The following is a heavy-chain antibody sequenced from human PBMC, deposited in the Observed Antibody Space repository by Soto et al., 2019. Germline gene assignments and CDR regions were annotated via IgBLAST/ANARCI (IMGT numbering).Heavy chain of an antibody. CDR2: INAGNGNT. Sequence: QVQLVQSGAEVKKPGASVKVSCKASGYTFTSYAMHWVRQAPGQRLEWMGWINAGNGNTKYSQKFQGRVTITRDTSASTAYMELSSLRSEDTAVYYCARVSSVGAYCGGDCVDAFDIWGQGTMVTVSS. V-gene: IGHV1-3*01. CDR1: GYTFTSYA. CDR3: ARVSSVGAYCGGDCVDAFDI. J-gene: IGHJ3*02. D-gene: IGHD2-21*02.